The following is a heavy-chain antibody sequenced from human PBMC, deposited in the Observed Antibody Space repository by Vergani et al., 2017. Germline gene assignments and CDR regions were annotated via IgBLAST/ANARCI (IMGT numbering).Heavy chain of an antibody. D-gene: IGHD3-22*01. CDR1: GFTFTNFA. CDR2: ISGSGGFT. CDR3: AKDNGPGYYDSSGYWDY. Sequence: EVQLLESGGNLVQPGGSLRLSCAASGFTFTNFAMTWVRQAPGEGLEWVSGISGSGGFTYYADSVKVRFTISRDNSKNTMFLQMNNLRAEETAVYYCAKDNGPGYYDSSGYWDYGGQGTLVTVAS. J-gene: IGHJ4*02. V-gene: IGHV3-23*01.